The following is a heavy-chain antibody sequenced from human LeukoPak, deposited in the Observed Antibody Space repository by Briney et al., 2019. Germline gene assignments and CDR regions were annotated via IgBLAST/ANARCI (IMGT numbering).Heavy chain of an antibody. CDR3: ATELWFGERVFDY. V-gene: IGHV3-15*01. CDR1: GFTFSDTW. J-gene: IGHJ4*02. D-gene: IGHD3-10*01. CDR2: IKRKTDSGTT. Sequence: PGGSLRLSCAASGFTFSDTWMSWVRRAPGKGLEWVGRIKRKTDSGTTDYAAPVKGRFTISRDDSKNTLYLHMNSLKTEDTAVYYCATELWFGERVFDYWGQGTLVTVSS.